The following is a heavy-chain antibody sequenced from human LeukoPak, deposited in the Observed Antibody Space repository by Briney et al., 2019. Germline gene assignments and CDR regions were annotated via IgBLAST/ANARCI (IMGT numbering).Heavy chain of an antibody. Sequence: ASVKVSCKASGGTFSSYAISWVRQAPGQGLEWMGGIIPIFGTANYAQKFQGRVTITADESTSTAYMELSSLRSEDTAVYYCAEGHGSEPTFDYSGQGTLVTVSS. CDR1: GGTFSSYA. J-gene: IGHJ4*02. D-gene: IGHD3-10*01. CDR2: IIPIFGTA. CDR3: AEGHGSEPTFDY. V-gene: IGHV1-69*13.